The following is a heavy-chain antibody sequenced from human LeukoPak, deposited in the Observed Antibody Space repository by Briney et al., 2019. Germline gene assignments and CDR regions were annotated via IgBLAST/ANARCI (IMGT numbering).Heavy chain of an antibody. D-gene: IGHD3-22*01. CDR3: ARGPYSYDSSGAFDI. J-gene: IGHJ3*02. CDR1: GGSISSSNW. V-gene: IGHV4-4*02. CDR2: IFYSGST. Sequence: KPSETLSLTCAVSGGSISSSNWWSWVRQPPGKGLEWIGEIFYSGSTNYNPSLKSRVTISVDTSKNQFSLKLSSVTAADTAVYFCARGPYSYDSSGAFDIWGQGTMVTVSS.